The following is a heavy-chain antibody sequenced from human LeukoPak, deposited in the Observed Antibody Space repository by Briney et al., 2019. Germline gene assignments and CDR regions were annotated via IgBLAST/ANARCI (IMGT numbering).Heavy chain of an antibody. CDR2: ISGSGGST. J-gene: IGHJ4*02. D-gene: IGHD3-22*01. Sequence: GGSLRLSCAASGFTFSSYGMSWVRQAPGKGLEWVSAISGSGGSTYYADSVKGRFTISRDNAKNSLYLQMNSLRAEDTALYYCAKDLYYYDSSAQIDYWGQGTLVTVSS. CDR3: AKDLYYYDSSAQIDY. V-gene: IGHV3-23*01. CDR1: GFTFSSYG.